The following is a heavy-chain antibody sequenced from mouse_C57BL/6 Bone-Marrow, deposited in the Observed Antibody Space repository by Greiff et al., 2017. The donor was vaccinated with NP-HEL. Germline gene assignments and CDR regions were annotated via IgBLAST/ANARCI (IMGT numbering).Heavy chain of an antibody. D-gene: IGHD2-5*01. Sequence: QVQLQQPGAELVRPGSSVKLSCKASGYTFTSYWMDWVKQRPGQGLEWIGNIYPSDSETHYNQKFKDKATLTVDKSSSTAYMQLSSLTSEDSAVYYCARFYSKNYWGQGTTLTVSS. V-gene: IGHV1-61*01. CDR2: IYPSDSET. J-gene: IGHJ2*01. CDR1: GYTFTSYW. CDR3: ARFYSKNY.